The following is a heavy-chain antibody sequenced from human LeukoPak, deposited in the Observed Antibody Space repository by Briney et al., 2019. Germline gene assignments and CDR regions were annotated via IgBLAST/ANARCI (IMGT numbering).Heavy chain of an antibody. CDR2: IIPIFGTA. CDR3: ARDLDCSSTSCYSYNWFDP. CDR1: GGTFSSYA. V-gene: IGHV1-69*13. D-gene: IGHD2-2*02. J-gene: IGHJ5*02. Sequence: GASVKVSCKASGGTFSSYAISWVRQAPGQGLEWMGGIIPIFGTANYAQKFQGRVTITADESTSTAYMELSSLRSEDTAVYYCARDLDCSSTSCYSYNWFDPWGQGTLVTVSS.